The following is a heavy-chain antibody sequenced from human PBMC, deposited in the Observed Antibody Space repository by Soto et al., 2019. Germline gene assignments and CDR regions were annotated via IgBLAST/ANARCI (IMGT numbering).Heavy chain of an antibody. CDR3: ARDQVAVAGTRYYYYGMDV. D-gene: IGHD6-19*01. CDR1: GYTFTGYY. CDR2: INPNSGGT. Sequence: ASVTVSCQASGYTFTGYYMHWVRQAPGQGLEWMGWINPNSGGTNYAQKFQGWVTMTRDTSISTAYMELSRLRSDDTAVYYCARDQVAVAGTRYYYYGMDVWGQGTTVTVSS. J-gene: IGHJ6*02. V-gene: IGHV1-2*04.